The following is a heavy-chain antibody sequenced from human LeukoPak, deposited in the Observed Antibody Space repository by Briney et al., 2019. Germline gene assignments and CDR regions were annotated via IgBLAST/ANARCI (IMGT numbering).Heavy chain of an antibody. CDR1: GFTFSSDW. CDR3: ARDWVAVAYNDY. V-gene: IGHV3-7*03. Sequence: VGSLRLSCAASGFTFSSDWMSWGRQAPGKGLEWVANIKQDGSEKYYVDSVTGRFTISRDNAKHSLYLQMNSLRAEDTAVYYCARDWVAVAYNDYWGQGPLVPVSS. J-gene: IGHJ4*02. D-gene: IGHD6-19*01. CDR2: IKQDGSEK.